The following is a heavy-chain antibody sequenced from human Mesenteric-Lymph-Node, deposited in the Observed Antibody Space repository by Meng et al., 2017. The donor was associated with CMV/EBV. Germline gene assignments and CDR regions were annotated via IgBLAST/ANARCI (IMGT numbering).Heavy chain of an antibody. CDR1: GFTFSSYW. V-gene: IGHV3-7*03. CDR3: AKDWMELSAFDI. CDR2: IQQHGSDK. D-gene: IGHD1-7*01. J-gene: IGHJ3*02. Sequence: GESLKISCAASGFTFSSYWMTWVRQAPGKGLEWVANIQQHGSDKYYADSVKGRFTISRDNAKNSMYLEMNSLRAEDTAVYYCAKDWMELSAFDIWGQGTMVTVSS.